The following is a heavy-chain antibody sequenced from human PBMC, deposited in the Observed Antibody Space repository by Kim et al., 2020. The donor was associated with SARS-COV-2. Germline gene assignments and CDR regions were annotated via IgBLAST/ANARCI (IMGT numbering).Heavy chain of an antibody. Sequence: GGSLRLSCAASGFTFSSYAMSWVRQAPGKGLEWVSTISGSGGSTYFADSVRGRFTISRDNSKNTLYLQMNSLRAEDTAVYYCAKREQQLPPLGAFDIWGQGTMVTVSS. V-gene: IGHV3-23*01. J-gene: IGHJ3*02. D-gene: IGHD6-13*01. CDR2: ISGSGGST. CDR1: GFTFSSYA. CDR3: AKREQQLPPLGAFDI.